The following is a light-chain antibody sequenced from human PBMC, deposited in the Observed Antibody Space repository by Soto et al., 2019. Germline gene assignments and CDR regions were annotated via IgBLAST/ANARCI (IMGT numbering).Light chain of an antibody. J-gene: IGKJ2*01. Sequence: EIVLTQSPATLSLSPGQRATLSCRASQSVSSYLAWYQQKPGQAPRLLIYDASNRATGVPARFSDSGSGTDFTLTISSLEPEDFAVYYCQQRSNWPPYPFGQGTKLEIK. CDR3: QQRSNWPPYP. CDR1: QSVSSY. V-gene: IGKV3-11*01. CDR2: DAS.